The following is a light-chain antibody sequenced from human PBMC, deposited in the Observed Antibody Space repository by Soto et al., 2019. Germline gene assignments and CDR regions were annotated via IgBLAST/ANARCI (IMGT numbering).Light chain of an antibody. CDR2: KAS. V-gene: IGKV1-5*03. J-gene: IGKJ2*01. CDR1: QSISSW. Sequence: DIQMTQSPSTLSSSVGDRVTITCRASQSISSWLAWYQQKPGQAPKLLIYKASSLESGVPSRFSGSGSGTEFTLTIRSLQPDDFATYHCQQYNSYPYTFGKGTKLEIK. CDR3: QQYNSYPYT.